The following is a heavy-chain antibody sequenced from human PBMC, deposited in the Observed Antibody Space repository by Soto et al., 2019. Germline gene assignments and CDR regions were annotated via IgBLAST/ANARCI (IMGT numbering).Heavy chain of an antibody. D-gene: IGHD3-22*01. J-gene: IGHJ6*02. CDR3: ARYHAPYYYDTPGFFFGLDV. V-gene: IGHV3-30-3*01. Sequence: QVRLVESGGGVVQPGRSLRLSCAASGFTFSNYAMHWVRQAPGKGLEWVAVMSFGETKKYHAASVEGRFTISRDNSQNTLDLQMNSLRAADTALYYCARYHAPYYYDTPGFFFGLDVWGQGTTVVVSS. CDR1: GFTFSNYA. CDR2: MSFGETKK.